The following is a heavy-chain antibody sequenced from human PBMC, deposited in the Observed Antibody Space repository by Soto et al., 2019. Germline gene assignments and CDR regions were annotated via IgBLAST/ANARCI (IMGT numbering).Heavy chain of an antibody. D-gene: IGHD2-15*01. J-gene: IGHJ5*01. CDR2: ISTTSFTI. Sequence: GGSLRLSCAASGFRFSTYNMDWVRQAPGKGPEWIAHISTTSFTIYYADSVKGRFTISRDNDRNSLYLEMNSLRDEDTAVYYCARDRCYDGTCYSASDSWGQGTLVTVSS. CDR1: GFRFSTYN. V-gene: IGHV3-48*02. CDR3: ARDRCYDGTCYSASDS.